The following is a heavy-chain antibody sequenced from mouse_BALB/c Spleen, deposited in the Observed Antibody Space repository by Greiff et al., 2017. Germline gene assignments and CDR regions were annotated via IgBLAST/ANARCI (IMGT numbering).Heavy chain of an antibody. CDR2: IDPENGDT. Sequence: SGAELVRSGASVKLSCTASGFNIKDYYMHWVKQRPEQGLEWIGWIDPENGDTEYAPKFQGKATMTADTSSNTAYLQLSSLTSEDTAVYYCNAVITTVVARAMDYWGQGTSVTVSS. CDR1: GFNIKDYY. D-gene: IGHD1-1*01. V-gene: IGHV14-4*02. J-gene: IGHJ4*01. CDR3: NAVITTVVARAMDY.